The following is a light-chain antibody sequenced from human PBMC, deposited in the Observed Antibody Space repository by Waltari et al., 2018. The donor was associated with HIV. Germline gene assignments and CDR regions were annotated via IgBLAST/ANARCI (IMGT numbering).Light chain of an antibody. CDR1: SSNIGAQYA. J-gene: IGLJ3*02. Sequence: QSVLTQPPSVSGAPGQRVTISCTGSSSNIGAQYAVHWYQHVPGTAPKVLIYGNSDRPSVGPDRFSGSKSGTSASLVITGLQAEDEANYYCQSYDSSLSAWVFGGGTKLTVL. V-gene: IGLV1-40*01. CDR2: GNS. CDR3: QSYDSSLSAWV.